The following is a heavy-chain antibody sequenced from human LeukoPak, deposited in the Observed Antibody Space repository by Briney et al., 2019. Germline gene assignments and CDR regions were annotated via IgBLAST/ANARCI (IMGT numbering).Heavy chain of an antibody. D-gene: IGHD5-18*01. Sequence: GGSLRLSCSASGFTFSSYAMHWVRQAPGKGREYVSGISSNGGITYYADSAKGRFTISRGNSNNRLYLQMSSLRAEDTAVFYCVKDRGYSYGYPYNYYYYGMDVWGRGTTVTVSS. CDR3: VKDRGYSYGYPYNYYYYGMDV. CDR2: ISSNGGIT. V-gene: IGHV3-64*03. J-gene: IGHJ6*02. CDR1: GFTFSSYA.